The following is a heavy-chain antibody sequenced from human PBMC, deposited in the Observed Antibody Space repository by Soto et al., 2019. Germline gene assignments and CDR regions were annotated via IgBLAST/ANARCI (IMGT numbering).Heavy chain of an antibody. CDR3: ARGYYGSGSYRFLDYYYYGMDV. Sequence: QVQLVESGGGVVQPGRSLRLSCAASGFTFSSYAMHWVRQAPGKGLEWVAVISYDGSNKYYADSVKGRFTISRDNSKNTLYLQMNSLRAEDTAVYYCARGYYGSGSYRFLDYYYYGMDVWGQGTTVTVSS. CDR2: ISYDGSNK. V-gene: IGHV3-30-3*01. J-gene: IGHJ6*02. D-gene: IGHD3-10*01. CDR1: GFTFSSYA.